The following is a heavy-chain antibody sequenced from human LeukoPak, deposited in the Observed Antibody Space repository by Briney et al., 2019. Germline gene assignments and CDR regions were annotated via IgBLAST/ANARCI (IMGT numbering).Heavy chain of an antibody. CDR1: GFTFSSYG. J-gene: IGHJ4*01. Sequence: GGSLRLSCAASGFTFSSYGMHWVRQAPGKGLEWVAFIRYDGSNKYYADSVKGRFTISRDNSKNTLYLQMNSLRAEDTAVYYCAEDTGDIVAAIFDYWGHGTLVTVSS. V-gene: IGHV3-30*02. CDR3: AEDTGDIVAAIFDY. D-gene: IGHD5-12*01. CDR2: IRYDGSNK.